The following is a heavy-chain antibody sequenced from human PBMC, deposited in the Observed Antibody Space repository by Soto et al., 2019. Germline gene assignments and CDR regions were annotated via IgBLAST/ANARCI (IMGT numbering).Heavy chain of an antibody. Sequence: EVQLVESGGGLVKPGGSLRLSCAASGFTFSSYSMNWVRQAPGKGLEWVSSISSSSSYIYYADSVKGRFTISRDNAKNSLYLQMNSLRAEDTAVYYCASGLSTMVPSYWGKVTLVTVSA. CDR3: ASGLSTMVPSY. J-gene: IGHJ4*02. CDR1: GFTFSSYS. V-gene: IGHV3-21*01. D-gene: IGHD3-10*01. CDR2: ISSSSSYI.